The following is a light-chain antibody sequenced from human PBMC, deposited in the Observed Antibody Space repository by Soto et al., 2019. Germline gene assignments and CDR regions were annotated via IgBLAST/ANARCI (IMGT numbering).Light chain of an antibody. Sequence: QSVLTQLPSVSGAPGQRVTISCTGSSSNIGSGYDVHWYQQLPGTAPKLLIYGNNNRPSGVPDRFSGSKSGTSASLAITGLQAEDEAAYYCQSYDSSLISYVFGTGTKLTVL. CDR2: GNN. J-gene: IGLJ1*01. V-gene: IGLV1-40*01. CDR1: SSNIGSGYD. CDR3: QSYDSSLISYV.